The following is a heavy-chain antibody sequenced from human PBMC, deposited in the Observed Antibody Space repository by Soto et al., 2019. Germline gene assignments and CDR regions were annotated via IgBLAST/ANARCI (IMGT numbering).Heavy chain of an antibody. J-gene: IGHJ4*02. Sequence: GGSLRLSCAASGFTFRDYAMSWVRQAPGKGLEWVSGITGSGGSTYYADSVKGRFTISRDNSKNTMYLQMNSLRDEDTAVYYCAKGSVRLVRGVILNFDYWGQGTLVTVSS. D-gene: IGHD3-10*01. CDR3: AKGSVRLVRGVILNFDY. CDR2: ITGSGGST. CDR1: GFTFRDYA. V-gene: IGHV3-23*01.